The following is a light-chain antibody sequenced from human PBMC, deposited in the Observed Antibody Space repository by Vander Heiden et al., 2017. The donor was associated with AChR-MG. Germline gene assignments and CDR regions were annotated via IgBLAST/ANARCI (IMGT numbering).Light chain of an antibody. V-gene: IGKV3-20*01. J-gene: IGKJ2*01. CDR1: QSVSSSY. CDR2: GAS. CDR3: QQYGSSRPYT. Sequence: EIVLTQSPGTLSLSPWERATLSCRASQSVSSSYLAWYQQKPGQAPRLLIYGASSRATGIPDRFSGSGSGTDFTLTISRLEPEDFAVYYCQQYGSSRPYTFGQGTKLEIK.